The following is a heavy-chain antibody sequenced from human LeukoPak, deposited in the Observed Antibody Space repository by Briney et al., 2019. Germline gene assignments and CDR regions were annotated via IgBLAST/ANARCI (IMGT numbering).Heavy chain of an antibody. D-gene: IGHD3-9*01. CDR3: ARLVILRYFDWLFLPTGARGWFDP. Sequence: SETLSLTCAVSGGSFSNNYWSWLRQAPGKGLEWIAEINHSGSTNYNPSLKSRVTISVDTSKNQFSLKLSSVTAADTAVYYCARLVILRYFDWLFLPTGARGWFDPWGQGTLVTVSS. CDR2: INHSGST. J-gene: IGHJ5*02. CDR1: GGSFSNNY. V-gene: IGHV4-34*01.